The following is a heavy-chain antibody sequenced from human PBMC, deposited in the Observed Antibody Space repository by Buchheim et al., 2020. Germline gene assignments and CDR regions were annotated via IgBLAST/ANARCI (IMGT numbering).Heavy chain of an antibody. Sequence: EVQLLESGGGLVQPGGSLRLSCAASGFTFSSYAMSWVRQAPGKGLEWVSAISGGSTYYADSVKGRFTISRDNSKNTLYLQMNSLRAEDTAVYYCAKDVVGAFDYWGQGTL. CDR3: AKDVVGAFDY. D-gene: IGHD2-15*01. J-gene: IGHJ4*02. V-gene: IGHV3-23*01. CDR1: GFTFSSYA. CDR2: ISGGST.